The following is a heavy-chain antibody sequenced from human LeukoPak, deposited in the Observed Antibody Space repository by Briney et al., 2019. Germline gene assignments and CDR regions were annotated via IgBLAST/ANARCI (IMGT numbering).Heavy chain of an antibody. CDR3: ARDQGIVLTYYYYGMDV. D-gene: IGHD2-8*01. CDR1: GGTFSSYA. J-gene: IGHJ6*02. Sequence: ASVKVSCKASGGTFSSYAISWARQAPGQGLEWMGRIIPILGIANYAQKFQGRVTITADKSTSTAYMELSSLRSEDTAVYYCARDQGIVLTYYYYGMDVWGQGTTVTVSS. CDR2: IIPILGIA. V-gene: IGHV1-69*04.